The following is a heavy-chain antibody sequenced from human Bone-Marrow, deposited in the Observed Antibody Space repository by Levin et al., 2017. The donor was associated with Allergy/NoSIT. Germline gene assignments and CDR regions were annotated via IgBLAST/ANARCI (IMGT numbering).Heavy chain of an antibody. J-gene: IGHJ4*02. CDR1: GGSISSYY. D-gene: IGHD5-24*01. V-gene: IGHV4-59*01. CDR2: IYYSGST. Sequence: PSETLSLTCTVSGGSISSYYWSWIRQPPGKGLEWIGYIYYSGSTNYNPSLKSRVTISVDTSKNQFSLKLSSVTAADTAVYYCARWGQNDGYNPYFDYWGQGTLVTVSS. CDR3: ARWGQNDGYNPYFDY.